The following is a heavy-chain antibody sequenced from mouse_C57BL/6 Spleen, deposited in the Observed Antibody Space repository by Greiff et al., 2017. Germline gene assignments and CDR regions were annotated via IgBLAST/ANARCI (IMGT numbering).Heavy chain of an antibody. Sequence: DVKLVESGGGLVKPGGSLKLSCAASGFTFSSYAMSWVRQTPEKRLEWVATISDGGSYTYYPDNVKGRFTIARDNAKNNMYLQMGHLKSEDTAMYYCARDRFDCWGQGTTLTVSS. CDR1: GFTFSSYA. CDR3: ARDRFDC. V-gene: IGHV5-4*01. J-gene: IGHJ2*01. CDR2: ISDGGSYT.